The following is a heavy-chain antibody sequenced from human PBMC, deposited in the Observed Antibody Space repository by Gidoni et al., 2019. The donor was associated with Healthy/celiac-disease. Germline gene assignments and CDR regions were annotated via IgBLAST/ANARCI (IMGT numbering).Heavy chain of an antibody. CDR2: IYSGGST. CDR3: ASTYYYGSGWFDP. D-gene: IGHD3-10*01. V-gene: IGHV3-66*01. J-gene: IGHJ5*02. CDR1: GFTVSSNY. Sequence: EVQLVESGGGLVQPGGSLRLSCAASGFTVSSNYMSWVRQAPGKGLEWVSVIYSGGSTYYADSVKGRFTISRDNSKNTLYLQMNSLRAEDTAVYYCASTYYYGSGWFDPWGQGTLVTVSS.